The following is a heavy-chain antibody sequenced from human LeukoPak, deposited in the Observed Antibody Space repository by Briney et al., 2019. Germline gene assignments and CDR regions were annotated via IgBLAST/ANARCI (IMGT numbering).Heavy chain of an antibody. J-gene: IGHJ4*02. CDR1: GGSISSSSYY. CDR3: ARRLWFGELDHWGHIDY. V-gene: IGHV4-39*07. Sequence: PSETLSLTCTVSGGSISSSSYYWGWIRQPPGKGLEWIGSIYYSGSTYYNPSLKSRVTISVDTSKNQFSLKLSSVTAADTAVYYCARRLWFGELDHWGHIDYWGQGTLVTVSS. CDR2: IYYSGST. D-gene: IGHD3-10*01.